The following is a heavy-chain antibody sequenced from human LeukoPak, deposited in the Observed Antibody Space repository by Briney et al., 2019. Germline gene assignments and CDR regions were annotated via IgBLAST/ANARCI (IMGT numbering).Heavy chain of an antibody. J-gene: IGHJ1*01. CDR3: ARYGLVEFRNAFQY. V-gene: IGHV4-59*01. Sequence: SEALSLTCTVSGGSISSYYWSWIRQPPGKGLEWIGYIYYSGSTKYNPSLKSRVTISVDASKTQFSLKLNSVTAADTAVYYCARYGLVEFRNAFQYWGQGILVSISS. D-gene: IGHD6-6*01. CDR2: IYYSGST. CDR1: GGSISSYY.